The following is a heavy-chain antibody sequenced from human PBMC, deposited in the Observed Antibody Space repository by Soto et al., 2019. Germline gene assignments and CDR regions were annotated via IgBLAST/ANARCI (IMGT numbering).Heavy chain of an antibody. V-gene: IGHV3-30-3*01. CDR1: GFTFSNYA. CDR3: ARDPALGETDRFDP. D-gene: IGHD1-26*01. CDR2: ISYDGSNK. J-gene: IGHJ5*02. Sequence: QVQLVESGGGVVQPGRSLRLSCAASGFTFSNYAMHWVRQAPGEGLEWVTVISYDGSNKYFADSVKGRFTISRDNSKNILYLQMNGLRAEDTAVYYCARDPALGETDRFDPWGQGTLVTVSS.